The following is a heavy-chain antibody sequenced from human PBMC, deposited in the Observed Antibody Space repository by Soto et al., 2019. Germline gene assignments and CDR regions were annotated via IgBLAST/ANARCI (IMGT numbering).Heavy chain of an antibody. CDR3: TTDVFTGWYNWNRDY. J-gene: IGHJ4*02. Sequence: GGSLRLSCAASGFTFSNAWMSWVRQAPGKGLEWVGRIKSKTDGGTTDYAAPVKGRFTISRDDSKNTLYLQMNSLKTEDTAVYYCTTDVFTGWYNWNRDYWGQGTLVTVSS. D-gene: IGHD1-20*01. CDR2: IKSKTDGGTT. V-gene: IGHV3-15*01. CDR1: GFTFSNAW.